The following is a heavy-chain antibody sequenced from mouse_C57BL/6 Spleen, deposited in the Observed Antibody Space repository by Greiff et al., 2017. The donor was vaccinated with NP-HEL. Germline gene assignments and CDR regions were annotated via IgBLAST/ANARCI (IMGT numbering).Heavy chain of an antibody. CDR2: INPGSGGT. CDR1: GYAFTNYL. D-gene: IGHD1-1*01. CDR3: ARRHYYGSSLYAMDY. J-gene: IGHJ4*01. V-gene: IGHV1-54*01. Sequence: QVQLKQSGAELVRPGTSVKVSCKASGYAFTNYLIEWVKQRPGQGLEWIGVINPGSGGTNYNEKFKGKATLTADKSSSTAYMQLSSLTSEDSAVYFCARRHYYGSSLYAMDYWGQGTSVTVSS.